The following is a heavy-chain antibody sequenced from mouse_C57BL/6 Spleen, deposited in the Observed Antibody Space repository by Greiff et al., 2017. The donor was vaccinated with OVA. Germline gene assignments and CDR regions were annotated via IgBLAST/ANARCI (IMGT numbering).Heavy chain of an antibody. CDR1: GYAFSSYW. Sequence: QVQLQQSGAELVKPGASVKISCKASGYAFSSYWMNWVKQRPGKGLEWIRQIYPGDGDTTYNGKVKGKATLTADKSSSTAYMPLSSLTSEDSAVYFSARSVTNWGYAMDYWGQGTSVTVSS. CDR3: ARSVTNWGYAMDY. J-gene: IGHJ4*01. D-gene: IGHD4-1*01. CDR2: IYPGDGDT. V-gene: IGHV1-80*01.